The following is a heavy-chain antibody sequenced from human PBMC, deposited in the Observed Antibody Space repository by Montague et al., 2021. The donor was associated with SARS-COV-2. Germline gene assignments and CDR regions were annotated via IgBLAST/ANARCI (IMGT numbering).Heavy chain of an antibody. CDR1: GGSFSGYY. CDR3: ARGTKRVFTSDSGSSGYASDY. D-gene: IGHD3-22*01. V-gene: IGHV4-34*01. Sequence: SETLSLTCAVSGGSFSGYYWSWIRQPPGKGLEWIGEINHSGSTKYNPSLKSRVTISVDTSKNQFSLKLSSVTAADTAVYYCARGTKRVFTSDSGSSGYASDYWGQGTLVTVSS. J-gene: IGHJ4*02. CDR2: INHSGST.